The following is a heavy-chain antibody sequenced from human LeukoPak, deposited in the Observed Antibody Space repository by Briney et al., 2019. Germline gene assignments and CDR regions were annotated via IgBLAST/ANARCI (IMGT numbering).Heavy chain of an antibody. V-gene: IGHV3-48*03. CDR1: GFTFSSYE. D-gene: IGHD2-8*02. Sequence: GGSLRLSCAASGFTFSSYEMNWVRQAPGKGLEWVSYISSSGSTIYYADSVKGRFTISRDNAKNSLYLQMNSLRAEDTAVYYCARSGGGYSVGSGYFDYWGQGTLVTVSS. CDR3: ARSGGGYSVGSGYFDY. J-gene: IGHJ4*02. CDR2: ISSSGSTI.